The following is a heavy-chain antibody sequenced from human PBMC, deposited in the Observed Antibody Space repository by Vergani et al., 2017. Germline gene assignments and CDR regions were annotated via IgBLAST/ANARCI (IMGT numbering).Heavy chain of an antibody. CDR1: GGSISSYY. D-gene: IGHD6-13*01. CDR2: IYYSGST. J-gene: IGHJ6*02. V-gene: IGHV4-59*01. Sequence: QVQLQESGPGLVTPSETLSLTCTVSGGSISSYYWSWIRQPPGKGLEWIGYIYYSGSTNYNPSLKSRVTISVDTSKNQFSLKLSSVTAADTAVYYCARDMSSSWYYYGMDVWGQGTTVTVSS. CDR3: ARDMSSSWYYYGMDV.